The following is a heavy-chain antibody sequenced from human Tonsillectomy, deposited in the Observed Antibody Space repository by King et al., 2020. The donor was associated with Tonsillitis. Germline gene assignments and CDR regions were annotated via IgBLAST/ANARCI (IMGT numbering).Heavy chain of an antibody. V-gene: IGHV3-30*02. CDR3: AKALRDYHDSSGYYYAFDI. CDR2: IRFDGSKQ. D-gene: IGHD3-22*01. CDR1: GFIFSDYS. Sequence: VQLVESGGGVVQPGGSLRLSCAAAGFIFSDYSMHCVRQAPGKGLEWVDFIRFDGSKQMYADSVKGRFTISRDNSKNTLYVQMSSLSADDTAIYYCAKALRDYHDSSGYYYAFDIWGQGTAVTVSS. J-gene: IGHJ3*02.